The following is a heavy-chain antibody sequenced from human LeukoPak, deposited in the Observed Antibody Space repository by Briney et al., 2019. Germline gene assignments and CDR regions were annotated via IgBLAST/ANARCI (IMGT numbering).Heavy chain of an antibody. Sequence: PGGSLRLSCAASGFTFSTYAMTWVRQAPGKGLEWVSAISGSGSNTYYADSVKGRFTMSRDNSKNTLYLQMNSLRAEDTAVYYCARGHYWTPIWGQGTMVTVSS. CDR2: ISGSGSNT. J-gene: IGHJ3*02. D-gene: IGHD1-1*01. V-gene: IGHV3-23*01. CDR3: ARGHYWTPI. CDR1: GFTFSTYA.